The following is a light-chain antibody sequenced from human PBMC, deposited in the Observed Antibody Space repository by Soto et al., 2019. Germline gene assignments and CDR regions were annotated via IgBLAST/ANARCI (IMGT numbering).Light chain of an antibody. V-gene: IGKV3-20*01. CDR1: QSLITRY. J-gene: IGKJ5*01. CDR2: GAS. Sequence: EIVLTQSPGTLSLFPGERATLSRRASQSLITRYLAWYQQKPGQAPRLLIYGASSRATGIPDRFSGSGSGTDFTLTISRLEPEDFAVYSCQQYGTSPTSGQGTRLEIK. CDR3: QQYGTSPT.